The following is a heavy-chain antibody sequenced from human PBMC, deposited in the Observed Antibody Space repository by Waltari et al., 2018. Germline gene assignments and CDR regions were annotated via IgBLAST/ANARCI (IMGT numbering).Heavy chain of an antibody. V-gene: IGHV3-74*01. D-gene: IGHD2-2*01. CDR2: INGDGGST. Sequence: EVQLVESGGGLVQPGGSLRLSCAASGFTFSRYWIHWVRQAPGRGLVWVSRINGDGGSTSYADSVKGRFTISRDNANNTLYLQMNSLRAEDTAVYYCTRTRYCSTTSCQVDWFDPWGQGTLVTVSS. CDR3: TRTRYCSTTSCQVDWFDP. CDR1: GFTFSRYW. J-gene: IGHJ5*02.